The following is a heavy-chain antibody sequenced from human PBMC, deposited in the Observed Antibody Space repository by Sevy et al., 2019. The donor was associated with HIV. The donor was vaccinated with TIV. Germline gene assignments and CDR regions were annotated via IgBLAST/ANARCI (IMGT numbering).Heavy chain of an antibody. CDR2: IYYSGST. V-gene: IGHV4-61*01. CDR1: GGSVSSGSYY. CDR3: ARRGYYDTSGWCKNYYFDY. D-gene: IGHD3-22*01. J-gene: IGHJ4*02. Sequence: SETLSLTCTLSGGSVSSGSYYWSWIRQPPGKGLEWIGYIYYSGSTNHNPSLKSRVTISVDTSKNQFSLKLSSVTAADTAVSYCARRGYYDTSGWCKNYYFDYWGQGTLVTVSS.